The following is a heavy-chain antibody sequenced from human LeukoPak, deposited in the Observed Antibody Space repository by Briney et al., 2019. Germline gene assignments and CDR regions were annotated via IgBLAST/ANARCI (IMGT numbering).Heavy chain of an antibody. CDR3: ARDRGVPNAFDI. V-gene: IGHV3-48*01. CDR1: GFTFSSYS. Sequence: PGGSPRLSCAASGFTFSSYSMNWVRQAPGKGLEWVSYISSSSSTIYYADSVKGRFTISRDNAKNSLYLQMNSLRAEDTAVYYCARDRGVPNAFDIWGQGTMVTVSS. CDR2: ISSSSSTI. D-gene: IGHD1-1*01. J-gene: IGHJ3*02.